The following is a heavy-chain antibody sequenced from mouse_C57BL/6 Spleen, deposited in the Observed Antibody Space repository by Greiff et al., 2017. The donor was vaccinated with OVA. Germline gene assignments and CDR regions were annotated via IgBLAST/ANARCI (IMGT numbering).Heavy chain of an antibody. Sequence: VQLQQSGAELVRPGTSVKVSCKASGYAFTNYLIEWVKQRPGQGLEWIGVINPGSGGTNYNEKFKGKATLTSDKSSSTAYMQLSSLTSEDSAVYFCARSKTMGFAYWGQGTLVTVSA. CDR3: ARSKTMGFAY. J-gene: IGHJ3*01. D-gene: IGHD1-1*02. CDR2: INPGSGGT. V-gene: IGHV1-54*01. CDR1: GYAFTNYL.